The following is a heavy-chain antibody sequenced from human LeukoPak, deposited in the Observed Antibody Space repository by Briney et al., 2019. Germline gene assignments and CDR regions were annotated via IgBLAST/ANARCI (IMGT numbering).Heavy chain of an antibody. Sequence: PGGSLRLSCVASGFTFSSHGMNWVRQAPGKGLEWVSGIIPSGHTTYYADSVRGRFTISRDNSRNTLYLQMNSLRAEDTAVYYCAKDDRWLQFCCWGQGTLVTVSA. CDR3: AKDDRWLQFCC. V-gene: IGHV3-23*01. CDR2: IIPSGHTT. J-gene: IGHJ4*02. CDR1: GFTFSSHG. D-gene: IGHD5-24*01.